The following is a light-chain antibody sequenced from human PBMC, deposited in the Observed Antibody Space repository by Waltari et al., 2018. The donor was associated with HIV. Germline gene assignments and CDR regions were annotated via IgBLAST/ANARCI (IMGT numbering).Light chain of an antibody. J-gene: IGKJ2*01. CDR1: QSISRS. Sequence: DIQMTQSPSSLSASVSDRVTITCRASQSISRSLNWYQQQPGQAPKLLNYAASSLHGGVPSRFTASGSWTDFTLIISSLQPEDSATYCCQQTYNTPHTFGQGTKLEIK. CDR2: AAS. CDR3: QQTYNTPHT. V-gene: IGKV1-39*01.